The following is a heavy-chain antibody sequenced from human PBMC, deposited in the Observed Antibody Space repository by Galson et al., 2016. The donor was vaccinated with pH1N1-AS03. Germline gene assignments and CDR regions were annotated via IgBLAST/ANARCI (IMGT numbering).Heavy chain of an antibody. CDR2: ISGTGGSP. CDR1: GFTFSDYA. V-gene: IGHV3-23*01. J-gene: IGHJ4*02. D-gene: IGHD3-10*01. CDR3: ATGRGYYYEY. Sequence: SLRLSCAASGFTFSDYAMGWVRQAPGKGLEWLAEISGTGGSPFYADSVKGRVTISRDNSKNTVYLQMTSLRAEDTAVYYCATGRGYYYEYWGQGTLVTVSS.